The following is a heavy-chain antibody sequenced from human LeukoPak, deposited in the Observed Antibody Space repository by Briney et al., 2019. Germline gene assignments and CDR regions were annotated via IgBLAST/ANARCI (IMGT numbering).Heavy chain of an antibody. V-gene: IGHV3-7*01. CDR3: TTGTDGSY. CDR1: GFTFSTYW. Sequence: GGSLRLSCVVPGFTFSTYWMSWVRQAPGKGLEWVANIKQDGSEKFYVASVKGRFTISRDNAKNSLYLQMNSLRAEDTAVYYCTTGTDGSYWGQGTLVTVSS. J-gene: IGHJ4*02. CDR2: IKQDGSEK.